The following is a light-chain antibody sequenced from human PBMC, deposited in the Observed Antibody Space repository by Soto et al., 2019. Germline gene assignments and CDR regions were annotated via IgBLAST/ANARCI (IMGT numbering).Light chain of an antibody. J-gene: IGLJ2*01. CDR2: EGS. CDR1: SSDVGSYNL. CDR3: CSYAGRSTFDVV. Sequence: QSVLTQPASVSGSPGQSITISCTGTSSDVGSYNLVSWYQQHPGKAPKLMIYEGSKRPSGVSNRFSGSKSGNTASLTISWLQAEDEADYYCCSYAGRSTFDVVFGGGTKLTVL. V-gene: IGLV2-23*03.